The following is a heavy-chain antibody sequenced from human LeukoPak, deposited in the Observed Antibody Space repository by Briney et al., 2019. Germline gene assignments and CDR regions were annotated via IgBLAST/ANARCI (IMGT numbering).Heavy chain of an antibody. V-gene: IGHV3-30-3*01. CDR3: ARASSGWVSWGDY. Sequence: GGSLRLSCAASGFTFSSYAMHWVRQAPGKGLEWVAVISYDRSNKYYADSVKGRFTISRDNSKNTLYLQMNSLRAEDTAVYYCARASSGWVSWGDYWGQGTLVTVSS. CDR2: ISYDRSNK. D-gene: IGHD6-19*01. J-gene: IGHJ4*02. CDR1: GFTFSSYA.